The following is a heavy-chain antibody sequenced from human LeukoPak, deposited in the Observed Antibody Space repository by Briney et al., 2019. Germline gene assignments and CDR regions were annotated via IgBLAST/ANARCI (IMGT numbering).Heavy chain of an antibody. CDR2: ISGSGGRT. Sequence: GGSLRLSCAASGFTFSSYAMRWVRQAPGKGLELVSAISGSGGRTYYADSVKGRFTISRDNSKNPLYLQMNSLRAEDTAVYYCASSDYGDPLYYFDYWGQGTLVTVSS. D-gene: IGHD4-17*01. CDR3: ASSDYGDPLYYFDY. J-gene: IGHJ4*02. V-gene: IGHV3-23*01. CDR1: GFTFSSYA.